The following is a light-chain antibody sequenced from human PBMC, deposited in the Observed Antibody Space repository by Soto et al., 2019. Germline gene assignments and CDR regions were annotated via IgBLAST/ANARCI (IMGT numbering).Light chain of an antibody. Sequence: TRPVSHGESATLFLRASQSVSSNLDWYQQKPGQAPRLLIYGASTRATGIPARFSGSGSGTEFTLTISSLQSEDFAVYYCQQSNSCRRTFGQGTKVDIK. CDR3: QQSNSCRRT. V-gene: IGKV3-15*01. CDR2: GAS. J-gene: IGKJ1*01. CDR1: QSVSSN.